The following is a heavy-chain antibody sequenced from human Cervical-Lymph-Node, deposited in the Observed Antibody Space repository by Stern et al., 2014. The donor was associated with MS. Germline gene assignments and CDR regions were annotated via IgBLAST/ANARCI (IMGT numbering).Heavy chain of an antibody. CDR1: GFTFSDYS. V-gene: IGHV3-48*01. CDR3: ARESDRWSGGWFDP. D-gene: IGHD3-10*01. J-gene: IGHJ5*02. Sequence: EVQLEESGGGLVHPGGSLRLSCAASGFTFSDYSLNWVRQAPGKGLEWISYIADSSTTIYYADSVKGRFTISRDNANNSLFLQMNSLRAEDTAVYYCARESDRWSGGWFDPWGQGTLVTVSS. CDR2: IADSSTTI.